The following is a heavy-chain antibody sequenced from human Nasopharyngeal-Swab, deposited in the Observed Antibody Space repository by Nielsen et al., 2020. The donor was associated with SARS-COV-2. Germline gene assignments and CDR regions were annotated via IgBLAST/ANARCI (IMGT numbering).Heavy chain of an antibody. CDR3: ARVGDCRSTSCYDY. Sequence: GESLKISCAASGFTVSRNYMSWVRHAPGKGLEWVSVIHTGGSTYYADSVKGRFAISRDNAQNSLYLEMSNLRAEDTAVYYCARVGDCRSTSCYDYWGQGTLVTVSS. D-gene: IGHD2-2*01. J-gene: IGHJ4*02. CDR1: GFTVSRNY. V-gene: IGHV3-66*01. CDR2: IHTGGST.